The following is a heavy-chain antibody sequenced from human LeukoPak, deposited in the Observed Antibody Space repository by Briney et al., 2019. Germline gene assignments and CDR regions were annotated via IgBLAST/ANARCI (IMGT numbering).Heavy chain of an antibody. Sequence: ASVKVSCKASGYTFTSYGISWVRQAPGQGLEWMGWISAYNGNTNYAQKLQGRVTMNTDTSTSKAYMELRSLGSDDTAVYYCARVGDTAMVLDYWGQGTLVTVSS. CDR3: ARVGDTAMVLDY. V-gene: IGHV1-18*01. J-gene: IGHJ4*02. D-gene: IGHD5-18*01. CDR1: GYTFTSYG. CDR2: ISAYNGNT.